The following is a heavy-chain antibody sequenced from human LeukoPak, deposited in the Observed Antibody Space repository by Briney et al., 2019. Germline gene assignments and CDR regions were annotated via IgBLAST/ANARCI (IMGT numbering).Heavy chain of an antibody. CDR2: ILGSGVST. CDR3: AKDINTDYY. V-gene: IGHV3-23*01. J-gene: IGHJ4*02. Sequence: GGSLRLSCAASGFTFSNYAMSWVRQAPGKGLEWVSAILGSGVSTFYADSVKGRFTISRDNSKNTLYLQMSSLRAEDTAVYYCAKDINTDYYRGEGTLVTVSS. CDR1: GFTFSNYA.